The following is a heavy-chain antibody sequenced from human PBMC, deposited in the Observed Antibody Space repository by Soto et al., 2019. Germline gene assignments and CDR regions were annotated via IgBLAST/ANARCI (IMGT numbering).Heavy chain of an antibody. CDR2: VDYSGTA. V-gene: IGHV4-39*01. J-gene: IGHJ4*02. D-gene: IGHD1-20*01. CDR1: SGSISVTNVF. CDR3: ARITGRHLDY. Sequence: NPSETLSLTCTVSSGSISVTNVFWGWVRQPPGKGLEWIGNVDYSGTAYFSPSLATRVTFHVDTSKNQFSLTLYSVTAADTAVYYCARITGRHLDYWGQGILVTVS.